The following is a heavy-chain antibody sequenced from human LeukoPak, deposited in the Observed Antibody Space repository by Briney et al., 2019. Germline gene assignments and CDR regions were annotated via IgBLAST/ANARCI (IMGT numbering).Heavy chain of an antibody. CDR3: ARVPVWEGYYYYMDV. CDR2: INPNSGGT. CDR1: GYTFTGYY. J-gene: IGHJ6*03. D-gene: IGHD1-26*01. V-gene: IGHV1-2*02. Sequence: ASVKVSCKASGYTFTGYYMHWVRQAPGQGLEWMGWINPNSGGTNYAQKFQGRVTMTRDTSISTAYMELSRLRYDDTAVYYCARVPVWEGYYYYMDVWGKGTTVTVSS.